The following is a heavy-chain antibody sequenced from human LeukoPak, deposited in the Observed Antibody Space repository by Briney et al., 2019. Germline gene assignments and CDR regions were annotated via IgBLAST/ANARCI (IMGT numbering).Heavy chain of an antibody. V-gene: IGHV1-69*04. CDR2: IIPILGIA. D-gene: IGHD3-9*01. J-gene: IGHJ6*02. CDR1: GGTFSSYA. Sequence: SVKVSCKASGGTFSSYAISWVRQAPGQGLESMGRIIPILGIANYAQKFQGRVTITADKSTSTAYMELSSLRSEDTAVYYCASGVLYDILTGPDAIYYYGMDVWGQGTTVTVSS. CDR3: ASGVLYDILTGPDAIYYYGMDV.